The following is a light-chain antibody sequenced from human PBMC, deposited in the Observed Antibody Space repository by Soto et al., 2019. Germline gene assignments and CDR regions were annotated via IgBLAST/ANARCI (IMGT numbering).Light chain of an antibody. J-gene: IGKJ5*01. Sequence: GDGVTITCRASHDITNFLAWYRQKPGEHPKLLISGATALQSGVPRRFSGSGSGTDFTLTIGSLQPEDVATYYCQQFLSAPLTFGQGTRLEIK. CDR2: GAT. V-gene: IGKV1-27*01. CDR1: HDITNF. CDR3: QQFLSAPLT.